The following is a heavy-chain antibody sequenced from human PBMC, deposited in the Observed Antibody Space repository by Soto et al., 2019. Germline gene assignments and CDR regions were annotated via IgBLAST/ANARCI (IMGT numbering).Heavy chain of an antibody. D-gene: IGHD2-2*01. CDR1: GGSFSSYT. Sequence: SVKVSCKASGGSFSSYTISWARQAPGQGLEWMGRIIPILGIANYAQKFQGRVTITADKSTSTAYMELSSLRSEDTAVYYCARDLAFTEPAVLFDPWGQGTLVTVSS. V-gene: IGHV1-69*04. CDR2: IIPILGIA. J-gene: IGHJ5*02. CDR3: ARDLAFTEPAVLFDP.